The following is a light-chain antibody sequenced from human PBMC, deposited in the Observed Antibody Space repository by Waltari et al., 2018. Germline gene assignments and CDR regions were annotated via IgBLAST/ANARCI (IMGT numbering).Light chain of an antibody. CDR1: QNISAW. CDR2: KTS. CDR3: QQYKSYLLS. Sequence: IQMTQSPSPLSASVGARATITGRASQNISAWLAWYQQKPGKAPNILIYKTSSLESGVPSRFSGSGSGTEFTLTISSLQPDDFATYYCQQYKSYLLSFGGGTKVEVK. V-gene: IGKV1-5*03. J-gene: IGKJ4*01.